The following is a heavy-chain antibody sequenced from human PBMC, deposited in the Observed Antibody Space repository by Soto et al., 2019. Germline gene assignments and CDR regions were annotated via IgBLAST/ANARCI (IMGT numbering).Heavy chain of an antibody. CDR3: ARDRGSGFYGQYYWGLDV. D-gene: IGHD6-19*01. V-gene: IGHV3-7*04. J-gene: IGHJ6*02. CDR2: IKQDGSET. CDR1: GFSFRTYW. Sequence: ESGGGLVQPGGSLRLSCAASGFSFRTYWMSWVRQAPGTGLELVANIKQDGSETFYVDSLKGRFTISRDNAQNSLHLQMNSLRAEDTAVYYCARDRGSGFYGQYYWGLDVWGQGTTVTVSS.